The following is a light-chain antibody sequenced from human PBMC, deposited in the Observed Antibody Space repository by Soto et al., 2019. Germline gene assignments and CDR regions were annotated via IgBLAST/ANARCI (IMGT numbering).Light chain of an antibody. CDR1: QSISDW. Sequence: DVQMTQSPSALSASVGDRVTITCRASQSISDWLGWYQQRPGKAPKLMIYEASTLEGGVPSRFSGSASGTEFTLTINMLQADDFATYCWQQYDGYSRTFGQGTKVDIK. CDR3: QQYDGYSRT. V-gene: IGKV1-5*03. CDR2: EAS. J-gene: IGKJ1*01.